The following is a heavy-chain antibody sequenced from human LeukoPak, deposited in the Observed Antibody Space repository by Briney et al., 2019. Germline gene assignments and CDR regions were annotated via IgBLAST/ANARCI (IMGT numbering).Heavy chain of an antibody. Sequence: PSETLSLTCTVSGGSISSYYWSWIRQPPGKGLEWIGYIYYSGSTNYNPSLKSRVTISVDTSKNQFSLKLSSVTAADTAVYYCARDRTIAAAATSAFDIWGQGTMVTVSS. CDR3: ARDRTIAAAATSAFDI. J-gene: IGHJ3*02. CDR2: IYYSGST. D-gene: IGHD6-13*01. V-gene: IGHV4-59*01. CDR1: GGSISSYY.